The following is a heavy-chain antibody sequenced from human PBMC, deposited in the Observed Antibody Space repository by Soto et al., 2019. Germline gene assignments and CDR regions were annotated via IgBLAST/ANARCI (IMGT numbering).Heavy chain of an antibody. J-gene: IGHJ3*02. CDR2: INSDGSST. Sequence: GGSLRLSCAASGVPFSSYWMHWVRQAPGKGLVWVSRINSDGSSTSYADSVKGRFTISRDNAKNTLYLQMNSLRAEDTAVYYCAREVTIFGVVTYDAFDIWGQGTMVTVSS. D-gene: IGHD3-3*01. V-gene: IGHV3-74*01. CDR3: AREVTIFGVVTYDAFDI. CDR1: GVPFSSYW.